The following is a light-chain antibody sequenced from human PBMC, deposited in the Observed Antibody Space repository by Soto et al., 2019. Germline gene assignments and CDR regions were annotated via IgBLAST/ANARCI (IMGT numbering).Light chain of an antibody. CDR3: AVWDDSLNGVV. J-gene: IGLJ2*01. CDR2: SNN. V-gene: IGLV1-44*01. CDR1: GSNIGSNT. Sequence: QSVLTQPPSASGTPGQRVTISCSGSGSNIGSNTVNWYQQFPGTAPKLFIYSNNQRPSGVPDRFSGSKSGTSASLAISGLQSEDEADYYCAVWDDSLNGVVFGGGTQLTVL.